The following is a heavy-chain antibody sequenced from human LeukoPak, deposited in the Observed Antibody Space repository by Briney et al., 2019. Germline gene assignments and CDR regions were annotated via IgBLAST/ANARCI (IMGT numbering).Heavy chain of an antibody. D-gene: IGHD6-19*01. Sequence: SETLSLTCTVSGGSISSSRYYWGWIRQPPDKGLEWIGIIYYTGSTYYNPSLNSRVTISVDTSNNQFSLNLSSVTAADTAVYYCARDKVAVDGPRFDPWGQGTLVTVSS. CDR3: ARDKVAVDGPRFDP. J-gene: IGHJ5*02. V-gene: IGHV4-39*02. CDR1: GGSISSSRYY. CDR2: IYYTGST.